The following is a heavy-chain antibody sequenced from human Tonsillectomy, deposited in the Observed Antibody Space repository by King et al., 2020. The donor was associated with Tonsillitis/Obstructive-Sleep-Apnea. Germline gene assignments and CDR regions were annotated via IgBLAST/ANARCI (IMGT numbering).Heavy chain of an antibody. Sequence: VTLKESGPTLVKPTQTLTLTCTFSGFSLTTSAVTVGWVRQPPGKALEWLTFIYGDDDKRYSPSLRSRLTIAKDTSKNQVVLAITNMDARDTATYYCVHRSTDTSVDVWGQGTTVTVSS. CDR3: VHRSTDTSVDV. V-gene: IGHV2-5*02. CDR1: GFSLTTSAVT. J-gene: IGHJ6*02. CDR2: IYGDDDK. D-gene: IGHD5-18*01.